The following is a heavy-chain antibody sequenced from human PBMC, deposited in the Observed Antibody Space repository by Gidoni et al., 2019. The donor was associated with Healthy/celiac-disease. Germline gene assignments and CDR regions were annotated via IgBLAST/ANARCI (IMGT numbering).Heavy chain of an antibody. V-gene: IGHV2-70*01. J-gene: IGHJ4*02. CDR2: IDWDDAQ. Sequence: QVTLRESGPALVKPTQTLTLTCTFSGFSLSPSGMCVSWCRQPPGKALEWLALIDWDDAQSYSTSLKTRLPISKDPSKNQVVLTMTNMDPVDTATYYCARISGSPRYYFDYWGQGTLVTVSS. CDR3: ARISGSPRYYFDY. D-gene: IGHD3-10*01. CDR1: GFSLSPSGMC.